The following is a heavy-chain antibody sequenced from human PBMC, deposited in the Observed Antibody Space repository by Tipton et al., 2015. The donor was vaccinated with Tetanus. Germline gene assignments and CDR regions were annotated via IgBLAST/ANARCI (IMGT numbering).Heavy chain of an antibody. V-gene: IGHV4-31*03. Sequence: TLSLTCTVSGGSINSGGYFWNWIRQYPGKGLEWIGYIYYSGSTHYNPSLKSRLVMSVDVSKNQFSLNLSSVTAADAAVYYCARDQGGGRVARLNWFGPWGQGTLVTVSS. CDR3: ARDQGGGRVARLNWFGP. CDR1: GGSINSGGYF. J-gene: IGHJ5*02. CDR2: IYYSGST. D-gene: IGHD3-16*01.